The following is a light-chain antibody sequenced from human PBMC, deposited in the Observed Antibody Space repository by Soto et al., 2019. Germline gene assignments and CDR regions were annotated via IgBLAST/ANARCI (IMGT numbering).Light chain of an antibody. CDR3: QQYHSYPYT. V-gene: IGKV1-5*03. J-gene: IGKJ2*01. CDR2: KAS. CDR1: QSISSW. Sequence: DIQMTQSPSTLSASVGDRVTITCGASQSISSWLAWYQQKPGKAPKLLIYKASSLESGVPSRFSGSGSGTEFTLTISSLQPDDFATYYCQQYHSYPYTFGQGTKLEIK.